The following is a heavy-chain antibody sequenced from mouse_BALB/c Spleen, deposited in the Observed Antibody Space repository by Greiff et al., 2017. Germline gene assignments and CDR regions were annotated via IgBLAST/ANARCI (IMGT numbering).Heavy chain of an antibody. V-gene: IGHV3-2*02. Sequence: ESGPGLVKPSQSLSLTCTVTGYSITSDYAWNWIRQFPGNKLEWMGYISYSGSTSYNPSLKSRISITRDTSKNQFFLQLNSVTTEDTATYYCARGDYYGSYFDYWGQGTTLTVSS. CDR2: ISYSGST. J-gene: IGHJ2*01. CDR3: ARGDYYGSYFDY. D-gene: IGHD1-1*01. CDR1: GYSITSDYA.